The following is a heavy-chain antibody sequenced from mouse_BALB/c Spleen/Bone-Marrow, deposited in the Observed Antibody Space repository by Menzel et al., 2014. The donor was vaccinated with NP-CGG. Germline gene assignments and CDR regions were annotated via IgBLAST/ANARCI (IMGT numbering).Heavy chain of an antibody. CDR3: ASSYGRFAY. J-gene: IGHJ3*01. CDR1: GYTFSSYW. V-gene: IGHV1-9*01. CDR2: ILPGSGST. D-gene: IGHD1-1*02. Sequence: VQLQQSGAELMKPGASVKISCKATGYTFSSYWIEWVKQRPGHGLEWIGEILPGSGSTNYNEKFKGKATFTADTSSNTAYMQLNSLASEDSAVYYCASSYGRFAYWGQGTLVTVSA.